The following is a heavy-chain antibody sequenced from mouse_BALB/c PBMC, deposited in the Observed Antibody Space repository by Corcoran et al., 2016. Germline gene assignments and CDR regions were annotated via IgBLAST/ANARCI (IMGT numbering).Heavy chain of an antibody. CDR1: GYTFTNYG. V-gene: IGHV9-3-1*01. J-gene: IGHJ2*01. CDR2: INTYTGEP. Sequence: QIQLVQSGPELKKPGETVKISCKASGYTFTNYGMNWVKPAPGKGLKWMGWINTYTGEPTYTDDFKGRFAFSFETSASTAYLQINNLKNEDTATYFCARWGNYYFYYWGQGTTLTVSS. D-gene: IGHD2-1*01. CDR3: ARWGNYYFYY.